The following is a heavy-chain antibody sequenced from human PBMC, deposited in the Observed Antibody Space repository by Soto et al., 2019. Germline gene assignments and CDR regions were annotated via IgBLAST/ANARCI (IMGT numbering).Heavy chain of an antibody. CDR2: IYYSGST. CDR1: GGSISSGDYY. Sequence: KPSETLSLTCTVSGGSISSGDYYWSWIRQPPGKGLEWIGYIYYSGSTYYNPSLKSRVTISVDTSKNQFSLKLSSVTAADTAVYYCARDGGSYYQGHNWFDPWGQGTLVTVSS. CDR3: ARDGGSYYQGHNWFDP. D-gene: IGHD1-26*01. J-gene: IGHJ5*02. V-gene: IGHV4-30-4*01.